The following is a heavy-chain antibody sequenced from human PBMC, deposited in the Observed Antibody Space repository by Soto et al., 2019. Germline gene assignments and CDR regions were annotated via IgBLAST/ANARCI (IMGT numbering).Heavy chain of an antibody. CDR2: IYYSGST. CDR1: GGSISSSSYY. D-gene: IGHD2-15*01. V-gene: IGHV4-39*01. CDR3: ARHVDCSGGSCYFFVTKRYFDY. Sequence: TLSLTCTVSGGSISSSSYYWGWIRQPPGKGLEWIGSIYYSGSTYYNPSLKSRVTISVDTSKNQFSLKLSSVTAADTAVYYCARHVDCSGGSCYFFVTKRYFDYWGQGTLVTVSS. J-gene: IGHJ4*02.